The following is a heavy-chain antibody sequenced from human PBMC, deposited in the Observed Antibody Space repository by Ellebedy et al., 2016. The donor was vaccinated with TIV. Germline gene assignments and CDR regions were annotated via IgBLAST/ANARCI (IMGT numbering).Heavy chain of an antibody. CDR2: IGGSGGRA. D-gene: IGHD4-17*01. CDR1: GFTFSTYA. J-gene: IGHJ4*02. CDR3: AKYTSVTTPGVDF. V-gene: IGHV3-23*01. Sequence: GESLKISCAASGFTFSTYALTWVRQAPGRGLEWVSAIGGSGGRANYADSVGGRFTISRDNSKSTLFLYMNNLRAEDTAVYYCAKYTSVTTPGVDFWGQGTLVTVSS.